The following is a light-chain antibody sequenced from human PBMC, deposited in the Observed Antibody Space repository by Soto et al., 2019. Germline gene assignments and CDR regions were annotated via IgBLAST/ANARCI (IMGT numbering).Light chain of an antibody. V-gene: IGKV1-39*01. J-gene: IGKJ1*01. CDR3: PHSYITPPP. CDR2: AAS. Sequence: DVEMTQYQSSLSASVGDRGTITCRASQSISSYLTWYQQKPGKAPKLLIYAASSLQGGVPSRFSGSGSGTDFTLTISSLQPEDFATYCCPHSYITPPPFGQVTKADIK. CDR1: QSISSY.